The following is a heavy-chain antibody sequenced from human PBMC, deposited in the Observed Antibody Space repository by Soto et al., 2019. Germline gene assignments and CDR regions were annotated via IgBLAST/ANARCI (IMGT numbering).Heavy chain of an antibody. CDR3: PRHGSEKYYDSSGNSTLFGY. J-gene: IGHJ4*02. D-gene: IGHD3-22*01. Sequence: KSSETLSLTCTVSGGSTSSSSYYWGWIRQPPGKGLEWIGSIYYSGSTYYNPSLKSRVTISVDTSKDQFSLKLSSATAADTAVYYCPRHGSEKYYDSSGNSTLFGYWGQGTLVTVSS. CDR2: IYYSGST. CDR1: GGSTSSSSYY. V-gene: IGHV4-39*01.